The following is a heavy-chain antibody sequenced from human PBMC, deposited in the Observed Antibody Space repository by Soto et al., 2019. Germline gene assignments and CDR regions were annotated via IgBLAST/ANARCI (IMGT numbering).Heavy chain of an antibody. CDR3: ARDRYSSGWYDLDY. CDR1: GFTFSSYG. CDR2: IWDDGSNK. V-gene: IGHV3-33*01. D-gene: IGHD6-19*01. J-gene: IGHJ4*02. Sequence: QVQLVESGGGVVQPGRSLRLSCAASGFTFSSYGMHWVRQAPGKGLEWVAVIWDDGSNKDYADSGKGRWTISRDNSKITLYLQMNSLRAADTAVYYCARDRYSSGWYDLDYWGQGTLVTVSS.